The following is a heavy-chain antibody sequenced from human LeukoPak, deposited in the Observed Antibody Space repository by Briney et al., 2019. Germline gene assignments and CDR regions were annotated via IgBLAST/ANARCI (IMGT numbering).Heavy chain of an antibody. D-gene: IGHD6-13*01. V-gene: IGHV3-21*01. CDR3: ARNPGVGSSWYRLHY. CDR2: ISSTSAYI. J-gene: IGHJ4*02. CDR1: GFALKSYS. Sequence: PGGSLRLSCAGSGFALKSYSLSWVRQAPGKGLEWVSSISSTSAYIYYADSVKGRFTISRDNSKSTLYLQMNSLRVDDTAVYYCARNPGVGSSWYRLHYWGQGTLVTVSS.